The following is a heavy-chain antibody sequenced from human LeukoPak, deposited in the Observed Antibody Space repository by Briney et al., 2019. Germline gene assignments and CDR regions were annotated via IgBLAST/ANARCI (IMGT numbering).Heavy chain of an antibody. CDR1: GFIFSDYW. V-gene: IGHV3-74*01. CDR2: ISPDGSST. Sequence: GGSLRLSCTASGFIFSDYWMHWVRQAPGKGLVWVSRISPDGSSTNYADSVKGRFTISRNTAKNTLYLQLKSLRVEDTAVYYCARGGISKRNSTASWGRGTLVPVSS. CDR3: ARGGISKRNSTAS. J-gene: IGHJ4*02. D-gene: IGHD3-16*01.